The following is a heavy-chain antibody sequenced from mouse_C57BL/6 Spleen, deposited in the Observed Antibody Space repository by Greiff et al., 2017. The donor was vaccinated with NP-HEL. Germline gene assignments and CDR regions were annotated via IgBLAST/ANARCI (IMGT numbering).Heavy chain of an antibody. J-gene: IGHJ4*01. CDR2: IYPGSGNT. V-gene: IGHV1-76*01. Sequence: QVQLQQSGAELVRPGASVKLSCKASGYTFTDYYINWVKQRPGQGLEWIARIYPGSGNTYYNEKFKGKATLTAEKSSSTAYMQLSSLTSEDSAVYFCARYGYYGTDAMDYWGQGTSVTVSS. CDR1: GYTFTDYY. D-gene: IGHD1-1*01. CDR3: ARYGYYGTDAMDY.